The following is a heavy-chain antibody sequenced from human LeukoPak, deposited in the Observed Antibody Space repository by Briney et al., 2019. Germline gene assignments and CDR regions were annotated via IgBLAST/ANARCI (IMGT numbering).Heavy chain of an antibody. V-gene: IGHV3-23*01. J-gene: IGHJ1*01. D-gene: IGHD1-26*01. CDR3: AKVGNSGSYYPGGYFQH. CDR1: GFTFSNSA. Sequence: PGGSLRLSCAASGFTFSNSAMTWVRQAPGKGLEWVSCISGSGGSTYYADSVKGRFTISRDNSKNTLYLQMNSLRAEDTAVYYCAKVGNSGSYYPGGYFQHWGQGTLVTVSS. CDR2: ISGSGGST.